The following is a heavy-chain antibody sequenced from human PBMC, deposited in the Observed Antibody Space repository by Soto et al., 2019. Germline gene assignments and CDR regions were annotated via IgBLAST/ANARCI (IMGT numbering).Heavy chain of an antibody. D-gene: IGHD3-10*01. CDR2: INHSGST. V-gene: IGHV4-34*01. J-gene: IGHJ6*02. Sequence: SETLSLTCAVYGGSFSGYYWSWIRQPPGKGLEWIGEINHSGSTNYNPSLKSRVTISVDTSKNQFSLKLSSVTAADTAVYYCARVVYYYYGMDVWGQGTTVTVSS. CDR3: ARVVYYYYGMDV. CDR1: GGSFSGYY.